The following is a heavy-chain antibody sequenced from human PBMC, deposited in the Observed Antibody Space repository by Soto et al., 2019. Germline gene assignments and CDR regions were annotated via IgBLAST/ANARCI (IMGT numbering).Heavy chain of an antibody. CDR2: IRSKANSYAT. CDR1: GFTFSSYG. D-gene: IGHD3-22*01. CDR3: TRLHDSSGTFDY. V-gene: IGHV3-73*01. J-gene: IGHJ4*02. Sequence: PGGSLRLSCAASGFTFSSYGLHWVRQASGKGLEWVGRIRSKANSYATAYASSVKGRFTISRDDSKNTAYLQMSSLKTEDTAVYYCTRLHDSSGTFDYWGQGTLVTVS.